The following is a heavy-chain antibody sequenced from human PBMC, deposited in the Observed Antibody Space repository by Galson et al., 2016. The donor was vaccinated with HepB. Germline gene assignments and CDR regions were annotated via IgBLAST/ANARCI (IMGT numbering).Heavy chain of an antibody. CDR2: ISSSDTYT. CDR1: GFTFSSVW. J-gene: IGHJ4*02. CDR3: ARSFCSGGTCFQCFDY. D-gene: IGHD2-15*01. V-gene: IGHV3-11*06. Sequence: SLRLSCATSGFTFSSVWMSWVRQAPGKGLEWVSYISSSDTYTNYADSVKGRFTISIDNAKNSLYLQMNSLRVEDTALYYWARSFCSGGTCFQCFDYWGQGALVTVSS.